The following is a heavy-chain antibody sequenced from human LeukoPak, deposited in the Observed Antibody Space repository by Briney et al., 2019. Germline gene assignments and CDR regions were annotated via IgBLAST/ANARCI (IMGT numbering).Heavy chain of an antibody. J-gene: IGHJ5*02. D-gene: IGHD2-21*01. CDR1: GGTFSSYA. CDR3: ARDLRRGGADKWFDP. CDR2: IIPIFGTA. Sequence: ASVKVSCKASGGTFSSYAISWVRQAPGQGLEWMGRIIPIFGTANYAQKFQGRVTNTTDESTRTAYMELSSLRSEDTAVYYCARDLRRGGADKWFDPWGQGTLVLVSS. V-gene: IGHV1-69*05.